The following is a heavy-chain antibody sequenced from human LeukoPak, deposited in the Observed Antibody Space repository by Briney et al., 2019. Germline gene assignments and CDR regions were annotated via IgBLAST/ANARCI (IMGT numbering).Heavy chain of an antibody. D-gene: IGHD6-19*01. CDR2: ISWNSGSI. CDR3: AKGHGAGTLILGMDV. CDR1: GFTFDDYA. Sequence: PGGSLRLSCAASGFTFDDYAMHWVRQAPGKGLEWVSGISWNSGSIGYADSVKGRFTISRDNAKNSLYLQMNSLRAEDTALYYCAKGHGAGTLILGMDVWGQGTTVTVSS. J-gene: IGHJ6*02. V-gene: IGHV3-9*01.